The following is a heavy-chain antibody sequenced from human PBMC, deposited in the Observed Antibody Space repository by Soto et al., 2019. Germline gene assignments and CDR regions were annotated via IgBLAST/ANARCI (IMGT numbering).Heavy chain of an antibody. CDR3: ARESSYSSSWYGSSRHNWFDP. V-gene: IGHV3-7*01. CDR2: IKQDGSEK. D-gene: IGHD6-13*01. J-gene: IGHJ5*02. CDR1: GFTFSSYW. Sequence: PGGSLRLSCAASGFTFSSYWMSWARQAPGKGLEWVANIKQDGSEKYYVDSVKGRFTISRDNSKNTLYLQMNSLRAEDTAVYYCARESSYSSSWYGSSRHNWFDPWGQGTLVTVSS.